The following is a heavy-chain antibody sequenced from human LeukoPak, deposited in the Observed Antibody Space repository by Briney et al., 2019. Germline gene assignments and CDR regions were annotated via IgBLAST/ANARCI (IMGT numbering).Heavy chain of an antibody. CDR2: INHSGST. J-gene: IGHJ6*02. CDR3: ARARIAAAGGYYYGMDV. V-gene: IGHV4-39*07. CDR1: GGSISSSNYY. Sequence: SETLSPTCTVSGGSISSSNYYWSWIRQPPGKGLEWIGEINHSGSTNYNPSLKSRVTISVDTSKNQFSLKLSSVTAADTAVYYCARARIAAAGGYYYGMDVWGQGTTVTVSS. D-gene: IGHD6-13*01.